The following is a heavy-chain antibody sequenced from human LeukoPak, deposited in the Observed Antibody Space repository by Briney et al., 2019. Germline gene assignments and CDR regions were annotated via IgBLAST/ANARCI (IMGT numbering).Heavy chain of an antibody. Sequence: ASVKVSCKVSGYTFTDYYMHWVQQAPGKGLEWMGLVDPEDGETIYAEKFQGRVTMTADTSPDTAYMELSSLRSEDTAVYYCATSAAGMMSVDYWGQGTLVTVSS. V-gene: IGHV1-69-2*01. CDR3: ATSAAGMMSVDY. D-gene: IGHD6-13*01. CDR1: GYTFTDYY. J-gene: IGHJ4*02. CDR2: VDPEDGET.